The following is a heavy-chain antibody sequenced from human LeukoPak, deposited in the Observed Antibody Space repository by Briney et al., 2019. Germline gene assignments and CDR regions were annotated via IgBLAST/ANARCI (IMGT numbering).Heavy chain of an antibody. J-gene: IGHJ5*02. Sequence: SGPTLVKPTQTLTLTCTFSGFSLSTSGVGVGWILQPPGKALEWLALIYWDDDNRYSPSLKSRLTITKATSKNQVVLTMTNMDPEDTATYYCAHRGYSGYASSWGQGTLVTVSS. V-gene: IGHV2-5*02. CDR1: GFSLSTSGVG. D-gene: IGHD5-12*01. CDR3: AHRGYSGYASS. CDR2: IYWDDDN.